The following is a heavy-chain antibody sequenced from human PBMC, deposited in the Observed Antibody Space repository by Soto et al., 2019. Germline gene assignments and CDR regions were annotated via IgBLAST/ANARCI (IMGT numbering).Heavy chain of an antibody. CDR3: ATSRDGYTYIDY. Sequence: GGSLRLSCAASGFTFSSYAMHWVRQAPGKGLEWVAVISYDGSNKYYADSVKGRFTISRDNSKNTLYLQMNSLRAEDTAVYYCATSRDGYTYIDYWGQGTQVTVSS. D-gene: IGHD5-12*01. CDR1: GFTFSSYA. CDR2: ISYDGSNK. J-gene: IGHJ4*02. V-gene: IGHV3-30-3*01.